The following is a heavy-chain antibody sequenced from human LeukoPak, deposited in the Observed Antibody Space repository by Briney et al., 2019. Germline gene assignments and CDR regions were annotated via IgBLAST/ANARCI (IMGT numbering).Heavy chain of an antibody. D-gene: IGHD4-17*01. CDR2: IYYSGST. V-gene: IGHV4-30-4*01. CDR1: GGSISSGDYY. CDR3: ARDTVTTPYYYYGMDV. Sequence: SETLSLTCTVSGGSISSGDYYWSWIRQPPGKGLEWIGYIYYSGSTYYNPSLKSRVTISVDTSKNQFSLKLNSVTAADTAVYYCARDTVTTPYYYYGMDVWGKGTTVTVSS. J-gene: IGHJ6*04.